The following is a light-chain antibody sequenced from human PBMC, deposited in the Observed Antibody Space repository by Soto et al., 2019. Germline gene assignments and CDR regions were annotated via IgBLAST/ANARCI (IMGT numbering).Light chain of an antibody. Sequence: QSVLTQPASVSGSPGQSITISCTGSNSDIGSYNYVSWYQQHPGKAPKLLIYEVTNRASGISSRFSGSKSGSTASLTISGLLPEDEADYHCSSKGTTTGMFGGGTKLTVL. J-gene: IGLJ3*02. CDR2: EVT. CDR1: NSDIGSYNY. V-gene: IGLV2-14*01. CDR3: SSKGTTTGM.